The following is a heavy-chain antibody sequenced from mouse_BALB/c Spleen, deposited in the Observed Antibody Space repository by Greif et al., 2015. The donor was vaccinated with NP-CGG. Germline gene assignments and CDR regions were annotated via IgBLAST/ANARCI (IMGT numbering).Heavy chain of an antibody. D-gene: IGHD3-1*01. CDR2: INPSNGRT. V-gene: IGHV1S81*02. CDR3: ARSTARADYYAMDY. CDR1: GYTFTSYW. Sequence: VQLQESGAELVKPGASVKLSCKASGYTFTSYWMHWVKQRPGQGLEWIGEINPSNGRTNYNEKFKSKATLTVDKSSSTAYMQLSSLTSEDSAVYYCARSTARADYYAMDYWGQGTSVTVSS. J-gene: IGHJ4*01.